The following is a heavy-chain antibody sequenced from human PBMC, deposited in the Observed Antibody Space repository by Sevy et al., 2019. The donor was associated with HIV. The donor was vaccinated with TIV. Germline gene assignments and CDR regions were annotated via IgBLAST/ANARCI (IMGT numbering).Heavy chain of an antibody. Sequence: GGSLRLSCAASGFTFSSYAMSWVRQAPGKGLEWVSPISGSGGSTYYADSVKGRFTISRDNSKNTLYLQMNSLRAEDTAVYYCAKDRGIVVVPAAMPGRFDPWGQGTLVTVSS. J-gene: IGHJ5*02. V-gene: IGHV3-23*01. D-gene: IGHD2-2*01. CDR3: AKDRGIVVVPAAMPGRFDP. CDR1: GFTFSSYA. CDR2: ISGSGGST.